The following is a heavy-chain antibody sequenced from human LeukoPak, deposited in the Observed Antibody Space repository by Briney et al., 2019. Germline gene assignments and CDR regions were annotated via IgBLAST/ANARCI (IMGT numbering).Heavy chain of an antibody. CDR1: GYTFTGYY. V-gene: IGHV1-2*02. CDR2: INPNSGGT. J-gene: IGHJ4*02. D-gene: IGHD1-26*01. CDR3: ARARGRVGATDY. Sequence: ASVKVSCKASGYTFTGYYMHWVRQAPGQGLEWMGWINPNSGGTNYAQKFQGRVTMIRDTSISTAYMEPSRLRSDDTAVYYCARARGRVGATDYWGQGTLVTVSS.